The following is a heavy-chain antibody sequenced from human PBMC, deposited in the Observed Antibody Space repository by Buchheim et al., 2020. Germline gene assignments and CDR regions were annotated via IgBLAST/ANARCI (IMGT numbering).Heavy chain of an antibody. CDR1: GFTLSDYD. D-gene: IGHD6-6*01. Sequence: QVQLVESGGGLVKPGGSLRLSCTASGFTLSDYDMTWIRQAPGKGLEWVSYISSSGSDIFYADSLEGRYTISRDNAKNSLLLQMSCLRAEDTAPYYCARKQFSSSSSRYFDLWGRGTL. J-gene: IGHJ2*01. CDR3: ARKQFSSSSSRYFDL. V-gene: IGHV3-11*01. CDR2: ISSSGSDI.